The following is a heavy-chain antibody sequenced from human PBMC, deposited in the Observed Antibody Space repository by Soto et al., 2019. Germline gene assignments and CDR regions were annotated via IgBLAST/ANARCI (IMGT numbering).Heavy chain of an antibody. CDR1: PFSFSTYA. CDR2: ISDSSGDT. Sequence: LLLSCAPSPFSFSTYAITSVRQAPENALEWVSTISDSSGDTYYADSVNGRFTISRDNSKNTVYLQMYSLRAEDTAVYYCAKDADATVEHTGTTFELWGHGCRVTVS. CDR3: AKDADATVEHTGTTFEL. J-gene: IGHJ1*01. V-gene: IGHV3-23*01. D-gene: IGHD1-1*01.